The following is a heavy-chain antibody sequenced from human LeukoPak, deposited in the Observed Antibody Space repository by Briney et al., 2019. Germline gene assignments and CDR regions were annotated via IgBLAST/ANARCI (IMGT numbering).Heavy chain of an antibody. D-gene: IGHD3-10*01. V-gene: IGHV4-34*01. J-gene: IGHJ3*02. CDR2: INHSGST. CDR3: ARVRILWFGELDAFDI. Sequence: SETLSLTCAVYGGSFSGYYWSWIRQPPGKGLEWIGEINHSGSTNYNPSLKSRVAISVDTSKNQFSLKLSSVTAADTAVYYCARVRILWFGELDAFDIWGQGTMVTVSS. CDR1: GGSFSGYY.